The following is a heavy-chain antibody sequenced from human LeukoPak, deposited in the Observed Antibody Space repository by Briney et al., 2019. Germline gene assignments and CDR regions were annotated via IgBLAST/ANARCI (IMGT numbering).Heavy chain of an antibody. Sequence: GGSLRLSCAASGFTVSSNYMSWVRQAPGKGLEWVSVIYSGGSTYYADSVKGRFTISRHNSKNTLYLQMNSLRAEDTAVYYCNVGGYYYDSSGQDVVDYRGQGTLVTVSS. CDR2: IYSGGST. CDR1: GFTVSSNY. CDR3: NVGGYYYDSSGQDVVDY. J-gene: IGHJ4*02. V-gene: IGHV3-53*04. D-gene: IGHD3-22*01.